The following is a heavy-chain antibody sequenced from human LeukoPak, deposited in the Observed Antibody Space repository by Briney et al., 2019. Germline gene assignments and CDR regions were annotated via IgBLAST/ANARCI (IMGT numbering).Heavy chain of an antibody. V-gene: IGHV1-69*01. Sequence: GASVKVSCKASGGTFSNYAINWVRQAPGQGLEWMGGIMSIFGSPKYAQKFQGRVTITADESTNTAYIELSSLTSDGTAVYYCATERAVALQNWFDPWGQGTLVTVSS. CDR2: IMSIFGSP. CDR3: ATERAVALQNWFDP. D-gene: IGHD6-19*01. J-gene: IGHJ5*02. CDR1: GGTFSNYA.